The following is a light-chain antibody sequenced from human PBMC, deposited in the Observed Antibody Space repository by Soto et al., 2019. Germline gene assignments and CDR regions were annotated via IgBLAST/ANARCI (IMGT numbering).Light chain of an antibody. Sequence: DIVMTQSPLSLPVMPGEPASISCRSSQSLLHSNGYKFLAWFLQKAGQSPQLLIYLASSRASGVPDRFSGSGSGTDFTLEISSVEAEDVGIYYCMQLLHPPLTFGGGTKVDIK. J-gene: IGKJ4*01. CDR2: LAS. CDR3: MQLLHPPLT. V-gene: IGKV2-28*01. CDR1: QSLLHSNGYKF.